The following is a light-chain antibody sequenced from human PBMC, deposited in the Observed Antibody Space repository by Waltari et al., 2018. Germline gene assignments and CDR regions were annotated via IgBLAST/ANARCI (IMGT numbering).Light chain of an antibody. CDR1: QSVLYSSNNKNY. Sequence: DIVMTQFPDSLAVSLGERATIHCKSSQSVLYSSNNKNYLAWYQQKPGQRPKLLIYWASTRESGVPDRFSGSGSGTDFTLTISSLQAEDVAVYYCQQYYSTLYTFGQGTKLEIK. J-gene: IGKJ2*01. CDR3: QQYYSTLYT. V-gene: IGKV4-1*01. CDR2: WAS.